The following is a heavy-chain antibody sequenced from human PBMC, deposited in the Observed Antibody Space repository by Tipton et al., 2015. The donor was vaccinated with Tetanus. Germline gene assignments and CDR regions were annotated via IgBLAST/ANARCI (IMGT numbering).Heavy chain of an antibody. CDR2: IYPGDSDT. J-gene: IGHJ4*02. CDR3: ARRDCSGGGCYSPERYSFDY. CDR1: GYSFTSYW. Sequence: QSGAEVKKPGESLKISCKGSGYSFTSYWIGWVRQMPGKGLEWMGIIYPGDSDTRYSPSFQGQVTISADKSISTAYLQWSSLKASDTAMYYCARRDCSGGGCYSPERYSFDYWGQGTLVTVSS. D-gene: IGHD2-15*01. V-gene: IGHV5-51*03.